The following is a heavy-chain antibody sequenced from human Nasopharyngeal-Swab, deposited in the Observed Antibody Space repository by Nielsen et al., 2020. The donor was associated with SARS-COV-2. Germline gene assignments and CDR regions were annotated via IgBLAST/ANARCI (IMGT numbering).Heavy chain of an antibody. V-gene: IGHV4-59*01. CDR3: ARGWVGYSGGFDC. Sequence: WIRQPPGKGLDWIGYIYSTGSTDYNPSLESRVTISIDTSKNQFSLKLTSVTAADTAVFYCARGWVGYSGGFDCWGQGTLVTVSS. D-gene: IGHD2-15*01. CDR2: IYSTGST. J-gene: IGHJ4*02.